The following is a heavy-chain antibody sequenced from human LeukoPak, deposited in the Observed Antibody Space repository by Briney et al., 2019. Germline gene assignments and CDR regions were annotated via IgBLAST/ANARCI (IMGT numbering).Heavy chain of an antibody. J-gene: IGHJ2*01. D-gene: IGHD6-6*01. Sequence: PGGSLSRSGAASGFTFSGYAMNWVRQAPGKGLEWVSVTSGSGSSTYYADSVEGRFTISRDNSMNTLYLQMHSLRAEDTAVYYCAKDRGRSSSDWYFDLWGRGTVVTVSS. CDR1: GFTFSGYA. CDR3: AKDRGRSSSDWYFDL. CDR2: TSGSGSST. V-gene: IGHV3-23*01.